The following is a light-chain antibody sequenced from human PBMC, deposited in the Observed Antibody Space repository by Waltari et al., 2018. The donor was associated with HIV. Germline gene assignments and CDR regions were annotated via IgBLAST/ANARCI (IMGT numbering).Light chain of an antibody. J-gene: IGKJ1*01. CDR3: QQYNNWPRT. CDR1: QSISNT. CDR2: DAS. Sequence: EVVLTQSPGTVSVSPGERATLSCRTSQSISNTLVWYQMKPGHAPRLVIYDASTRATGSPVRFSGSGSGTEFTLTIASLQSEDFAVYLCQQYNNWPRTFGQGTKVEI. V-gene: IGKV3-15*01.